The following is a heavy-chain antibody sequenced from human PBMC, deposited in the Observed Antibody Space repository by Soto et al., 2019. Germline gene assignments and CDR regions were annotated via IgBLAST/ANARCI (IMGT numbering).Heavy chain of an antibody. V-gene: IGHV3-30*18. J-gene: IGHJ6*02. CDR2: ISYDGSNK. D-gene: IGHD3-9*01. Sequence: GGSLRLFCAASGFTFSSYGMHWVRQAPGKGLEWVAVISYDGSNKYYADSVKGRFTISRDNSKNTLYLQMNSLRAEDTAVYYCAKRSSTGYFYYYGMDVWGQGTTVTVSS. CDR3: AKRSSTGYFYYYGMDV. CDR1: GFTFSSYG.